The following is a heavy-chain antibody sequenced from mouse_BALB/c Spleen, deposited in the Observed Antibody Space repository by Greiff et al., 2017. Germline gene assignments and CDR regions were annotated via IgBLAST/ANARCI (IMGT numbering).Heavy chain of an antibody. CDR2: ISTYYGDA. V-gene: IGHV1S137*01. CDR1: GYTFTDYA. CDR3: ARYDGSSPFDY. D-gene: IGHD1-1*01. Sequence: VKLQQSGAELVRPGVSVKISCKGSGYTFTDYAMHWVKQSHAKSLEWIGVISTYYGDASYNQKFKGKATMTVDKSSSTAYMELARLTSEDSAIYYCARYDGSSPFDYWGQGTTLTVSS. J-gene: IGHJ2*01.